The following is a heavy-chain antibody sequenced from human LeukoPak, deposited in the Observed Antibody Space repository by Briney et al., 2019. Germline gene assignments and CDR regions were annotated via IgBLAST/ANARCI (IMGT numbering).Heavy chain of an antibody. D-gene: IGHD3-22*01. CDR1: GGSISSSSYY. CDR3: ARPPDYYDNSGYYDAY. V-gene: IGHV4-39*01. Sequence: SETLSLTCTVSGGSISSSSYYWGWVRQPPGKGLEWIVSIYYSGSTNYNPSLKSRVTISVDTSKNQLSLKLTSVTAADTAVYYCARPPDYYDNSGYYDAYWGQGTLVTVSS. J-gene: IGHJ4*02. CDR2: IYYSGST.